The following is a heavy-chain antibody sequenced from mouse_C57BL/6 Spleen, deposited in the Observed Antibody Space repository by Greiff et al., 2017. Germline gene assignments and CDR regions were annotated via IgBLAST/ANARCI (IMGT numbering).Heavy chain of an antibody. CDR3: ARPTVVATDYFDY. J-gene: IGHJ2*01. V-gene: IGHV5-17*01. D-gene: IGHD1-1*01. CDR1: GFTFSDYG. Sequence: DVHLVESGGGLVKPGGSLKLSCAASGFTFSDYGMHWVRQAPEKGLEWVAYISSGSSTIYYADTVKGRFTISRDNAKNTLFLQMTSLRSEDTAMYYCARPTVVATDYFDYWGQGTTLTVSS. CDR2: ISSGSSTI.